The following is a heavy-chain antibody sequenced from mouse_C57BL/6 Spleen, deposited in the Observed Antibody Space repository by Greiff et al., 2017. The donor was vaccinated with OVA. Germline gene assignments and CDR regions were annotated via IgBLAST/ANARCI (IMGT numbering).Heavy chain of an antibody. J-gene: IGHJ4*01. Sequence: QVQLQQSGPELVKPGASVKISCKASGYTFTSYWMHWVKQRPGQGLEWIGMIHPNSGSTNYNEKFKSKATLTVDKSSSTAYMQLSSLTSEDSAVYYCARPLYYYGSSWAMDYWGQGTSVTVSS. CDR3: ARPLYYYGSSWAMDY. D-gene: IGHD1-1*01. CDR2: IHPNSGST. V-gene: IGHV1-64*01. CDR1: GYTFTSYW.